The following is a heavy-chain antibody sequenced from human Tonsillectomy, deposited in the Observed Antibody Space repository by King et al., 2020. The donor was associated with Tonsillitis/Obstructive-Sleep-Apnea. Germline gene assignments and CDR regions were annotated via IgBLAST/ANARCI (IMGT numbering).Heavy chain of an antibody. CDR3: ARDKERGAFDAFDI. CDR1: GGTFRSYA. CDR2: IIPIFGTA. Sequence: QLVQSGADVKKPGSSVKVSCKASGGTFRSYAISWVRQAPGQGLEWMGGIIPIFGTANYAQKFQGRVTITADESTSTAYMELSSLRSEDTAVYYCARDKERGAFDAFDIWGQGTMVTVSS. V-gene: IGHV1-69*12. J-gene: IGHJ3*02. D-gene: IGHD1-26*01.